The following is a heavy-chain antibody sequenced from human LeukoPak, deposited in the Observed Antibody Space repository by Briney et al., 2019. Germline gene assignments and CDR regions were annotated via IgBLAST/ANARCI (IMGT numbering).Heavy chain of an antibody. CDR3: ARMGEVASSGDY. Sequence: GGSLRLSCAASGLTFSSYSMNWVRQAPGKGLEWVSSISSSSSYIYYADSVKGRFTISRDNAKNSLYLQMNSLRAEDTAVYYCARMGEVASSGDYWGQGTLVTVSS. CDR2: ISSSSSYI. CDR1: GLTFSSYS. D-gene: IGHD5-12*01. V-gene: IGHV3-21*01. J-gene: IGHJ4*02.